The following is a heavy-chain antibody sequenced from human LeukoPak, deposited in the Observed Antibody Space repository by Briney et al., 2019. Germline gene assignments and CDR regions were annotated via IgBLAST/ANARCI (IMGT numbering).Heavy chain of an antibody. D-gene: IGHD3-16*02. CDR3: ARVGGLTFMITFGGVIAPVFDP. V-gene: IGHV4-4*02. CDR1: GGSISSSNW. J-gene: IGHJ5*02. Sequence: PSGTLSLTCAVSGGSISSSNWWSWVRQPPGKGLEWIGEIYHSGSTNYNPSLKSRVTISVDKSKNQFSLKLSSVTAADTAVYYCARVGGLTFMITFGGVIAPVFDPWGQGTLVTVSS. CDR2: IYHSGST.